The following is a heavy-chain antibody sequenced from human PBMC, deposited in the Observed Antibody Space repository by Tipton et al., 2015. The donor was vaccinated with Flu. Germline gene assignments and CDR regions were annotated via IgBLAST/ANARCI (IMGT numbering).Heavy chain of an antibody. CDR1: GGSISSYY. J-gene: IGHJ4*02. CDR2: IYTSGSS. Sequence: TLSLTCSVSGGSISSYYWSWIRQPAGKGLEWIGRIYTSGSSNYNPSLKSRVTMSVDTSKNQFSLKLSSVTAADTAVYSCARASHYGSTGYSMDYWGQGALVTVAS. D-gene: IGHD3-22*01. CDR3: ARASHYGSTGYSMDY. V-gene: IGHV4-4*07.